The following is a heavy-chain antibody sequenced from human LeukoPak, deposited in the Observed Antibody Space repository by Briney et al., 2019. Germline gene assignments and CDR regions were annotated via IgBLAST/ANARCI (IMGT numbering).Heavy chain of an antibody. CDR1: GGSISSGSYY. J-gene: IGHJ5*02. Sequence: SETLSLTCTVSGGSISSGSYYWSWIRQPAGKGLEWIGRIYTSGSTNYNPSLKSRVTISVDTSKNQFSLKLSSVAAADTAVYYCARQVVIALNWFDPWGQGTLVTVSS. D-gene: IGHD2-21*01. CDR2: IYTSGST. V-gene: IGHV4-61*02. CDR3: ARQVVIALNWFDP.